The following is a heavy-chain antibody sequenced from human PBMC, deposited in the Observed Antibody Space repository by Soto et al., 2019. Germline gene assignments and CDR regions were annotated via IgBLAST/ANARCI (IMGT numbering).Heavy chain of an antibody. J-gene: IGHJ4*02. CDR1: GGSISSGGYY. Sequence: QVQLQESGPGLVKPSQTLSLTCTVSGGSISSGGYYWSWIRQHPGKGLEWIGYIYYSGSTYYNPSLKRRVTISVDTSKNQFSLKLSSVTAADTAVYYCARAGCSGGSCYSSDADYWGQGTLVTVSS. V-gene: IGHV4-31*03. CDR2: IYYSGST. D-gene: IGHD2-15*01. CDR3: ARAGCSGGSCYSSDADY.